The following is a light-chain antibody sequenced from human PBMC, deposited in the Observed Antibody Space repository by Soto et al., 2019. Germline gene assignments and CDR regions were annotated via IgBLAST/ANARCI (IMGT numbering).Light chain of an antibody. J-gene: IGKJ4*01. Sequence: DIQMTQSPSSLSASVEDRVIITCRASQSISSYLAWYQQKPGKAPTLLIYAASTLQSGVPSRFSGSGFGTDFTLTISSLQAEDFASYYCQQLRSYPSTFGGGNKVDIK. CDR2: AAS. V-gene: IGKV1-9*01. CDR3: QQLRSYPST. CDR1: QSISSY.